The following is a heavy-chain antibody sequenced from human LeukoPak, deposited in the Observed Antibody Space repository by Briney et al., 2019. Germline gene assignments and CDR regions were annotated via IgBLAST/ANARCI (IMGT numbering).Heavy chain of an antibody. J-gene: IGHJ4*02. CDR1: GFTFSSYA. V-gene: IGHV3-23*01. Sequence: GGSLRLSCAASGFTFSSYAMSWVRQAPGKGLEWVSAISGSGGSTYYADSVKGRFTISRGNSKNTLYLQMNSLRAEDTAVYYCAKDGHIVLMVYARDYWGQGTLVTVYS. CDR2: ISGSGGST. D-gene: IGHD2-8*01. CDR3: AKDGHIVLMVYARDY.